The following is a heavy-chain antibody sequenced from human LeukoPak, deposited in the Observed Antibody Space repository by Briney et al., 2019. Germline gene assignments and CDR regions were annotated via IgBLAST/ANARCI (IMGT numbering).Heavy chain of an antibody. CDR2: ISDSGGRT. V-gene: IGHV3-23*01. CDR3: AKDSYDNSI. CDR1: GFTFDDYG. J-gene: IGHJ4*02. Sequence: AGGSLRLSCAASGFTFDDYGMTWVRQAPGKGLEWVSAISDSGGRTFYADSVKGRFTISRDNSKNTLYLQMHSLRAEDTAVYYCAKDSYDNSIWGQGTLVTVSS. D-gene: IGHD3-22*01.